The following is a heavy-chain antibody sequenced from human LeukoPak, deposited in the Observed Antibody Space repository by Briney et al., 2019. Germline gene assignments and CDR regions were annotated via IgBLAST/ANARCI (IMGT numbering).Heavy chain of an antibody. CDR1: GFTFSSYA. D-gene: IGHD3-22*01. Sequence: GGSLRLACAASGFTFSSYAMSWVRQAPGKGLEWVSAISGSGGATYYADSAKGRFTISGDNSKNTVYLQMNSLRADDTAVYYCAGIWGPSSSWPWGFDYWGQGALVTVSS. CDR3: AGIWGPSSSWPWGFDY. CDR2: ISGSGGAT. J-gene: IGHJ4*02. V-gene: IGHV3-23*01.